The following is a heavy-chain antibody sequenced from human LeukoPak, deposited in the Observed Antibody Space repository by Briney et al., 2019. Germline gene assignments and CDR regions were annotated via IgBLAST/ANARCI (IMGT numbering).Heavy chain of an antibody. CDR1: GGSISSYY. Sequence: SETLSLTCTVSGGSISSYYWSWIRQPPGKGLEWIGYIYYSGSTNYNPSLKSRVTISVDTSKNQFSLKLSSVTAADTAVYYCARDPATATGAFDIWGQGTMVTVSS. V-gene: IGHV4-59*01. J-gene: IGHJ3*02. D-gene: IGHD4-17*01. CDR3: ARDPATATGAFDI. CDR2: IYYSGST.